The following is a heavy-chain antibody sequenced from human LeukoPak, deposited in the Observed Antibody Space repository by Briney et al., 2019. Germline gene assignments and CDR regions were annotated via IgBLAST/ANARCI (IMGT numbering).Heavy chain of an antibody. D-gene: IGHD2-21*02. CDR2: IYYSGST. J-gene: IGHJ5*02. V-gene: IGHV4-59*01. Sequence: PSETLSLTCTVSGGSISSYYWSWIRQPPGKGLEWIGYIYYSGSTNYNPSLKSRVTISVDTSKNQFSLKPSSVTAADTAVYYCARDHGAYCGGDCYNWFDPWGQGTLVTVSS. CDR3: ARDHGAYCGGDCYNWFDP. CDR1: GGSISSYY.